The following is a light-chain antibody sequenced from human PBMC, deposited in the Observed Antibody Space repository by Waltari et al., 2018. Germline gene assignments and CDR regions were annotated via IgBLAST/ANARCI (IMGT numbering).Light chain of an antibody. CDR1: QSVFYSSTKKNH. V-gene: IGKV4-1*01. CDR3: QEYYGNPLA. J-gene: IGKJ4*01. Sequence: DNVLTQSPDSLAVSLGERATINCKSSQSVFYSSTKKNHVAWYQKKPGQPPKLLIYWGSTRGIGIPDRFTGSGSGTAFTLTISSRQAEYVAGYYCQEYYGNPLAFGGGTTVVIK. CDR2: WGS.